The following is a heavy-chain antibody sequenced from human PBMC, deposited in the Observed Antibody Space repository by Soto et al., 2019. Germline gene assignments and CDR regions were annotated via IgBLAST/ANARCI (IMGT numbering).Heavy chain of an antibody. Sequence: PGESLKISCKGSGYSFTSYWISWVRQMPGKGLEWMGRIDPSDSYTNYSPSFQGHVTISADKSISTAYLQWSSLKASDTAMYYCARLAEIVVVRGALRRAFDIWGQGTMVTVSS. V-gene: IGHV5-10-1*01. D-gene: IGHD2-2*01. CDR1: GYSFTSYW. CDR3: ARLAEIVVVRGALRRAFDI. CDR2: IDPSDSYT. J-gene: IGHJ3*02.